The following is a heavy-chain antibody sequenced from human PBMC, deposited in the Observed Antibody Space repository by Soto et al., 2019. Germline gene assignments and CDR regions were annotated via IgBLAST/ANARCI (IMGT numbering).Heavy chain of an antibody. J-gene: IGHJ6*02. V-gene: IGHV1-18*01. Sequence: QVQLVQSGAEVNKPGASVKVSCKASGYTFTSYGISWVRQAPGQGLEWMGWISIYNGNTNYAQKLQGRVPMTTDTSTSTAYMELRSLRSDDTAVYYCARDVRSHDYGHYYYGMDVWGQGTTVTVSS. CDR3: ARDVRSHDYGHYYYGMDV. D-gene: IGHD4-17*01. CDR1: GYTFTSYG. CDR2: ISIYNGNT.